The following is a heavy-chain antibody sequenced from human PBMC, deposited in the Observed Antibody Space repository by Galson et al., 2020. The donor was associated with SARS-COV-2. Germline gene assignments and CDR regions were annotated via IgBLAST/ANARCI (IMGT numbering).Heavy chain of an antibody. J-gene: IGHJ6*02. CDR2: IYPGDSDT. CDR3: ARRTTMVRGLYYYYYGMDV. Sequence: HGESLKISCKGSGYSFTSYWIGWVRQMPGKGLEWMGIIYPGDSDTRYSPSFQGQVTISADKSISTAYLQWSSLKASDTAMYYCARRTTMVRGLYYYYYGMDVWGQGTTVTVSS. CDR1: GYSFTSYW. V-gene: IGHV5-51*01. D-gene: IGHD3-10*01.